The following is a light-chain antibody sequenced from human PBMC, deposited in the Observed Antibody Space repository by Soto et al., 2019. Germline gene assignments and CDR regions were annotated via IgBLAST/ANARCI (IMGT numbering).Light chain of an antibody. Sequence: EIVMTQSPGTLSLSPGERATLSCRASQSVSSNLAWYQQKAGQAPRLLIYGASTRATGIPARFSGSGSGTEFTLTISSLQPEDFAVYYCQQYNNWPYTFGQGTKLEIK. CDR2: GAS. CDR3: QQYNNWPYT. CDR1: QSVSSN. V-gene: IGKV3-15*01. J-gene: IGKJ2*01.